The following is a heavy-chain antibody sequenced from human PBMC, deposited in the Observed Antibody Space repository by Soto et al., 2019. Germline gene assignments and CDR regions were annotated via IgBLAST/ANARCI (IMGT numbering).Heavy chain of an antibody. J-gene: IGHJ6*03. CDR1: GYTFTSYY. CDR3: ARVGGYSGPSPVGYMDV. D-gene: IGHD5-12*01. V-gene: IGHV1-46*01. CDR2: INPSGGST. Sequence: ASVKVSCKASGYTFTSYYMHWVRQAPGQGLEWMGIINPSGGSTNYAQKLQGRVTMTTDTSTSTAYMELRSLRSDDTAVYYCARVGGYSGPSPVGYMDVWGKGTTVTVSS.